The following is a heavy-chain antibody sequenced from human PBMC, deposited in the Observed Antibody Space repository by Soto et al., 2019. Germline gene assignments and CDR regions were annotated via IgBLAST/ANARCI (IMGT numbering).Heavy chain of an antibody. J-gene: IGHJ4*02. V-gene: IGHV4-4*02. CDR1: GDSMSSSNW. D-gene: IGHD3-16*01. Sequence: QVQLQESGPGLLKPSGTLSLTCTVSGDSMSSSNWWNWVRQPPGKGLEWIGEAHHSGRTNYNPSLKSRVTISVDRSQNHFSLQLTSVTAADTAVYYCARYEATALDYWGQGTLVTVSS. CDR3: ARYEATALDY. CDR2: AHHSGRT.